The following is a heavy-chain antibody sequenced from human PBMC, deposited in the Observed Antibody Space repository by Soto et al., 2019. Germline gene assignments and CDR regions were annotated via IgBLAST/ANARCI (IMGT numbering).Heavy chain of an antibody. D-gene: IGHD3-22*01. CDR2: IHGSGGST. CDR1: EIDDRSYP. V-gene: IGHV3-23*01. J-gene: IGHJ6*02. Sequence: PGRSVRHSCAYGEIDDRSYPTSWVRQSPVKGTEXVPAIHGSGGSTYYADSVKGRFTISRDNSKNTLYLQMNTLRAEDTAVYYCAKAPRPYDSSGYYGEYYYHYYSMDVWGQGTTVTVS. CDR3: AKAPRPYDSSGYYGEYYYHYYSMDV.